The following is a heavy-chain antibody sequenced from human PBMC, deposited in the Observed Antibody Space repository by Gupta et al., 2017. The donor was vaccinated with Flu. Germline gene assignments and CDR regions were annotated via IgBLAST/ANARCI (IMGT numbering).Heavy chain of an antibody. CDR2: IYYSGSSGST. Sequence: QVQLQESGPGLLKPSETLSLTCTISGGSISGSHWTWIRQPPGKGLDWIGYIYYSGSSGSTNYNPSLKSRASISVDVSKNQFSLRLTSATAADTAVYYCARGDSFGYYLAPPDFWGQGTLVTVSS. V-gene: IGHV4-59*01. CDR1: GGSISGSH. D-gene: IGHD3-22*01. J-gene: IGHJ4*02. CDR3: ARGDSFGYYLAPPDF.